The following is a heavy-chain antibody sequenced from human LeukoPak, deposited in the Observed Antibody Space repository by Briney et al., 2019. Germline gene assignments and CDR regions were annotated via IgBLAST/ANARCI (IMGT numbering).Heavy chain of an antibody. J-gene: IGHJ3*02. Sequence: PSQTLSLTCTVSGGSISSGDYYWSWIRQPPGKGLEWIGYIYYSGSTYYNPSLKSRVTILVDTSKNQFSLKLSSVTAADTAVYYCARDSSGYYYVNAFDIWGQGTMVTVSS. V-gene: IGHV4-30-4*01. CDR2: IYYSGST. CDR3: ARDSSGYYYVNAFDI. CDR1: GGSISSGDYY. D-gene: IGHD3-22*01.